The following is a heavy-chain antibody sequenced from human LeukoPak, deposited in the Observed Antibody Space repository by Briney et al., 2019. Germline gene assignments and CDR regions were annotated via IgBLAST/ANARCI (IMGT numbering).Heavy chain of an antibody. Sequence: SETMSLTCTVSGGSISSYYWSWIRQPPGKGLEWIGYIYYSGSTNYNPSLKSRVTISVDTSKNQFSLKLSSVTAADTAVYYCARGGYLTYLIDYWGQGTLVTVSS. CDR2: IYYSGST. CDR1: GGSISSYY. J-gene: IGHJ4*02. D-gene: IGHD3-22*01. V-gene: IGHV4-59*01. CDR3: ARGGYLTYLIDY.